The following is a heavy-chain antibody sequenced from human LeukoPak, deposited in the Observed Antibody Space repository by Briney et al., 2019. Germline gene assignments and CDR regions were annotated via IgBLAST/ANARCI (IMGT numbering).Heavy chain of an antibody. V-gene: IGHV4-61*02. CDR3: ARALTYYDYVWGSYRLGYDAFDI. J-gene: IGHJ3*02. Sequence: SETLSLTCIVSGGSISRGSYYWSWIRQPAGKGLEWMGRIYNSGSTNYNPSLKSRVTISTDMSKNQISLKLSSVTAADTAVYYCARALTYYDYVWGSYRLGYDAFDIWGQGTMVTVSS. CDR1: GGSISRGSYY. D-gene: IGHD3-16*02. CDR2: IYNSGST.